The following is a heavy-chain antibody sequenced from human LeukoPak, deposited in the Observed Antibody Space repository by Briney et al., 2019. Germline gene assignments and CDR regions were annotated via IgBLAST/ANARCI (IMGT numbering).Heavy chain of an antibody. CDR3: AREATTLPLKYCSSTSCYQGGFDY. Sequence: ASVKVSCKASGYTFTGYYMHWVRQAPGQGLEWMGWINPNSGGTNYAQKFQGRVTITKDTSISTAYMELSRLRSDDTAVYYCAREATTLPLKYCSSTSCYQGGFDYWGQGTLVTVSS. J-gene: IGHJ4*02. CDR1: GYTFTGYY. CDR2: INPNSGGT. D-gene: IGHD2-2*01. V-gene: IGHV1-2*02.